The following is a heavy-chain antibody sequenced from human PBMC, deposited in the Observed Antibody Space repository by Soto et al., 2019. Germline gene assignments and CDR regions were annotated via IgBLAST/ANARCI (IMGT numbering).Heavy chain of an antibody. CDR2: ISGSGGTT. V-gene: IGHV3-23*01. Sequence: VGSLRLSCAASGFTFSNYAMTWVRQAPGKGLEWVSVISGSGGTTFYADSVKGRFTISRDNSNNTLYLQMSSLRADDTAVYYCAKAWRRLHVGSAFDSWGQGTLVTVSS. J-gene: IGHJ4*02. D-gene: IGHD6-25*01. CDR1: GFTFSNYA. CDR3: AKAWRRLHVGSAFDS.